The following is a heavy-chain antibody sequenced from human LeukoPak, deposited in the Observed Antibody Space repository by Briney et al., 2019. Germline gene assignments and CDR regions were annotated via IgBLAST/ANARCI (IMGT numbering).Heavy chain of an antibody. D-gene: IGHD5-18*01. J-gene: IGHJ4*02. Sequence: GASVKVSCKVSGYTLTELSMHWVRQAPGKGLEWMGGFDPEVDETIYAQKFQGRVTMTEDTSTDTAYMELSSLRSEDTAVYYCATEQRGYRYGYFDYWGQGTLVTVSS. CDR1: GYTLTELS. CDR2: FDPEVDET. V-gene: IGHV1-24*01. CDR3: ATEQRGYRYGYFDY.